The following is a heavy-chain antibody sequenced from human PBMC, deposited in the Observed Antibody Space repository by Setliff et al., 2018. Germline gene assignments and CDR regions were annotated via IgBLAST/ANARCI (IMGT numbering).Heavy chain of an antibody. CDR2: IYPSNSNI. J-gene: IGHJ4*02. Sequence: PGESLKLSCKASGYSFTDYWIAWVRQMPGKGLEWMGIIYPSNSNIKYSPSFEAQITFSVDKSITTAYLQWSSLKASDTAIYYCARHRVGNSGYAIPILDFWGQGALVTVS. V-gene: IGHV5-51*01. CDR3: ARHRVGNSGYAIPILDF. CDR1: GYSFTDYW. D-gene: IGHD5-12*01.